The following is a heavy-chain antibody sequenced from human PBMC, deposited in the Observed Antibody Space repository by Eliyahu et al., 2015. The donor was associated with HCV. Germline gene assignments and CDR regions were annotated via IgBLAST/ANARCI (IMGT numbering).Heavy chain of an antibody. CDR1: GFSFXSYW. V-gene: IGHV3-74*03. J-gene: IGHJ4*02. CDR2: IRSDGSIT. Sequence: EVQLVESXGGLVQPGGSLRLSCXASGFSFXSYWXHWVRQAXGKGLVXVSRIRSDGSITMYADSVKGRFTISRDNAKNTLYLQMNSLRAEDTAVYYCARGLGYSPIWGQGTLVTVSS. CDR3: ARGLGYSPI. D-gene: IGHD1-26*01.